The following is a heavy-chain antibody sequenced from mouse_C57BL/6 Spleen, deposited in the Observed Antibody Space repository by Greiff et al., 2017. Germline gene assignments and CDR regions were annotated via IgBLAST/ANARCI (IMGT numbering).Heavy chain of an antibody. J-gene: IGHJ4*01. CDR2: IRLKSDNYAT. Sequence: EVMLVESGGGLVQPGGSMKLSCVASGFTFSNYWMNWVRQSPEKGLEWVAQIRLKSDNYATHYAESVKGMFTISRDDSNSSVYLQMNNLRSEDTGIYYCTGGGSRGMDYWGQGTSVTVSS. CDR1: GFTFSNYW. CDR3: TGGGSRGMDY. V-gene: IGHV6-3*01.